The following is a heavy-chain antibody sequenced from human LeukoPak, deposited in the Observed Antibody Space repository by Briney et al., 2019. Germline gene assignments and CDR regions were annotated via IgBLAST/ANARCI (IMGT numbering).Heavy chain of an antibody. J-gene: IGHJ6*04. D-gene: IGHD1-26*01. V-gene: IGHV4-34*01. CDR1: GGSFSGYY. Sequence: SETLSLTCAVYGGSFSGYYWSWIRQPPGRGLEWIGEINHSGSTNYNPSLKSRVTISVDTSKNQFSLKLSSVTAAATAVYYCASGPGGRYYHVWGKGTTVTVSS. CDR3: ASGPGGRYYHV. CDR2: INHSGST.